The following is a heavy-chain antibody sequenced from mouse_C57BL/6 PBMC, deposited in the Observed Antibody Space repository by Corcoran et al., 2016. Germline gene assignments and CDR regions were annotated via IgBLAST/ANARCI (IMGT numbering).Heavy chain of an antibody. Sequence: QVQLQKSGAELVKPGASVTISCKASGYAFSSSWMHWVKQRPGQGLEWIGQSYPGYGDTNYNGKFKGKATLPADKSSSTSYMELSSLTSEDSAVYFCAYGYDAMDYWGQGTSVTVSS. D-gene: IGHD1-1*02. J-gene: IGHJ4*01. V-gene: IGHV1-80*01. CDR3: AYGYDAMDY. CDR2: SYPGYGDT. CDR1: GYAFSSSW.